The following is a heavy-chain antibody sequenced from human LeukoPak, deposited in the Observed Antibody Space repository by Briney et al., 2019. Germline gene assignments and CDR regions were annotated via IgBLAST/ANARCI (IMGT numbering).Heavy chain of an antibody. CDR1: GASISSYY. J-gene: IGHJ4*02. CDR2: IYSSGST. Sequence: SETLSLTCTVSGASISSYYCSWIRQPAGKGLEWIGHIYSSGSTNYNPSLKSRVTMSVDTSKNQFSLKLSSVTAADTAVYYCARSRVQPLYYFDYWGQGTLVTVSS. D-gene: IGHD2-2*01. V-gene: IGHV4-4*07. CDR3: ARSRVQPLYYFDY.